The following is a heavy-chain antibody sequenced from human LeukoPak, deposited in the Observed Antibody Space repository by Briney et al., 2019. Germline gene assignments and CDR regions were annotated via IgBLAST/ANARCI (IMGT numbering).Heavy chain of an antibody. CDR1: GFTFSDYR. V-gene: IGHV3-11*01. D-gene: IGHD3-10*01. Sequence: GGSLRLSCEASGFTFSDYRMNWIRQAPGKGLEWVSYISRSGNTIYYAESVKGRFTISRGNAKNSLFLQMNTLRVEDTAVYYCAGGWGDYYGSQSAPFDYWGPGTLVTVSS. J-gene: IGHJ4*02. CDR3: AGGWGDYYGSQSAPFDY. CDR2: ISRSGNTI.